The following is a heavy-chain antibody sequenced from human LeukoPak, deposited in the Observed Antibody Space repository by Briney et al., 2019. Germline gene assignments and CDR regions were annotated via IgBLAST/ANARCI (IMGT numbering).Heavy chain of an antibody. CDR1: GGSISSSSYY. J-gene: IGHJ6*03. D-gene: IGHD2-2*01. CDR3: ASSYCSSTSCYYVRYYYYYMDV. V-gene: IGHV4-39*01. CDR2: IYYSGST. Sequence: PSETLSLTCTVSGGSISSSSYYWGWIRQPPGKGLEWIGSIYYSGSTYYNPSLKSRVTISVDTSKNQFSLKLSSVTAADTAVYYCASSYCSSTSCYYVRYYYYYMDVRGKGTTVTVSS.